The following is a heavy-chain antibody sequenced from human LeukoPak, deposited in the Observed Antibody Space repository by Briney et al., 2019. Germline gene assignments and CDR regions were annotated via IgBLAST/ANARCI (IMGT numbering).Heavy chain of an antibody. J-gene: IGHJ5*02. CDR3: ARINPLRYFDWSKRETPNWFDP. Sequence: ASVTVSFKASGYTFTSYGISWVRQAPGQGLEWMGWISAYNGNTNYAQKLQGRVTMTTDTSTSTAYMELRSLRSDDTAVYYCARINPLRYFDWSKRETPNWFDPWGQGTLVTVSS. CDR2: ISAYNGNT. CDR1: GYTFTSYG. D-gene: IGHD3-9*01. V-gene: IGHV1-18*01.